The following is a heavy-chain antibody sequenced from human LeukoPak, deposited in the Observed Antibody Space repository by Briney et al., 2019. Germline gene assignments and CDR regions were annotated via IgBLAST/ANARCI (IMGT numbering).Heavy chain of an antibody. J-gene: IGHJ4*02. CDR2: ISSSGSTI. CDR3: ARDFSDLFDY. D-gene: IGHD2-21*02. V-gene: IGHV3-48*03. CDR1: GFTFSSYE. Sequence: GGSLRLSCAASGFTFSSYEMNWVRQAPGKGLEWVSYISSSGSTIYYADSVKGRFTTSRDNAKNSLYLQMNSLRAEDTAVYYCARDFSDLFDYWGQGTLVTVSS.